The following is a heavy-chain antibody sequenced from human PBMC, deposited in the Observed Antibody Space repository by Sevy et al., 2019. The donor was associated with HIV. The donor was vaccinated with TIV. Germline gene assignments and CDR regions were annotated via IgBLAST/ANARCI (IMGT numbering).Heavy chain of an antibody. CDR2: IRYDGSNK. Sequence: GGSLRLSCAASGFTFSSYGMHWVRQAPGKGLEWVAFIRYDGSNKYYADSVKGRFTISRDNSKNTLYLQMNSLRAEDTAVYYVAKLMTYYYDSSGYSYYFDYWGQGTLVTVSS. J-gene: IGHJ4*02. CDR3: AKLMTYYYDSSGYSYYFDY. CDR1: GFTFSSYG. D-gene: IGHD3-22*01. V-gene: IGHV3-30*02.